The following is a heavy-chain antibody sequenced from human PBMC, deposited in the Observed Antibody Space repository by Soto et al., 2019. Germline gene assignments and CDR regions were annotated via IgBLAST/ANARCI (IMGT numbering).Heavy chain of an antibody. CDR1: GHSISSGDYY. V-gene: IGHV4-30-4*01. J-gene: IGHJ1*01. D-gene: IGHD6-19*01. CDR2: IYYSGTT. Sequence: PSETLSLTCTVSGHSISSGDYYWRWVRQSPGKGVEWIGCIYYSGTTYYNPSLETRLTMSVDTSKNQFSLKLNSVTAADTAVYYCARHGTLSGYSSGWYAYFQHWGQGTLVTVSS. CDR3: ARHGTLSGYSSGWYAYFQH.